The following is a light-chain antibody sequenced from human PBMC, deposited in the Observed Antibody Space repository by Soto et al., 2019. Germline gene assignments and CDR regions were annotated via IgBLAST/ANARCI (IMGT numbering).Light chain of an antibody. CDR3: QQYQAWPLT. J-gene: IGKJ1*01. V-gene: IGKV3-15*01. CDR2: GAS. Sequence: EIVMTQSPATLSVSPGEGVTLSCRASQSVNSYLAWYRQXXXXAPKLLIYGASSRATGVPESFSGSGSGTDFTLTISSLRSEDFAVYYCQQYQAWPLTFGLGTRVEI. CDR1: QSVNSY.